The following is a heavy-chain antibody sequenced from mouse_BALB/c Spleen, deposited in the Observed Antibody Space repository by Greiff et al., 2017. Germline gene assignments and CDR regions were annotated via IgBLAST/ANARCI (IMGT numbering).Heavy chain of an antibody. CDR2: ISYDGSN. CDR3: ARWLPSWFAY. CDR1: GYSITSGYY. D-gene: IGHD2-2*01. V-gene: IGHV3-6*02. Sequence: EVQLQQSGPGLVKPSQSLSLTCSVTGYSITSGYYWNWIRQFPGNKLEWMGYISYDGSNNYNPSLKNRISITRDTSKNQFFLKLNSVTTEDTATYYCARWLPSWFAYWGQGTLVTVSA. J-gene: IGHJ3*01.